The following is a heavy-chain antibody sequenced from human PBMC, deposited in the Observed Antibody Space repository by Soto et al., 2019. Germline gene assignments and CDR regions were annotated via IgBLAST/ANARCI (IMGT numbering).Heavy chain of an antibody. CDR3: VKGLRYFDWLLYDTYYYYGMDV. CDR2: ISSNGGST. CDR1: TSRSYA. Sequence: TSRSYAMHWVRQAPGRGREYVSAISSNGGSTYYADSVKGRFTISRDNYKNTLYLQMSSLRAEDTAVYYCVKGLRYFDWLLYDTYYYYGMDVWGQGTTVTVSS. D-gene: IGHD3-9*01. J-gene: IGHJ6*02. V-gene: IGHV3-64D*06.